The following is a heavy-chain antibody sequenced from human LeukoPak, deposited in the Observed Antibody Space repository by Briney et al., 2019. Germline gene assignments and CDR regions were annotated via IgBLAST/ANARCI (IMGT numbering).Heavy chain of an antibody. Sequence: SETLSLTCAVYGGSFSGYYWSWIRQPPGKGLEWIGEINHSGSTNYNPPLKSRVTISVDTSKNQFSLKLSSVTAADTAVYYCARQSSGYYGMDVWGQGTTVTVSS. V-gene: IGHV4-34*01. J-gene: IGHJ6*02. CDR3: ARQSSGYYGMDV. CDR2: INHSGST. CDR1: GGSFSGYY.